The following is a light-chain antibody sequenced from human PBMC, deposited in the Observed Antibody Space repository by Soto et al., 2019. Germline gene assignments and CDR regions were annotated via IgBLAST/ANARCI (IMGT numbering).Light chain of an antibody. J-gene: IGKJ1*01. CDR1: QSISSW. Sequence: DIQITHSPGARSASVVDRVTITCLASQSISSWLAWYQQKPGKAAKLLIYDASSLESGVPSRFCGSGSGTVFTLTISSLQPDDFATYYCQQYNSYSWTFGQGTKVDIK. CDR3: QQYNSYSWT. CDR2: DAS. V-gene: IGKV1-5*01.